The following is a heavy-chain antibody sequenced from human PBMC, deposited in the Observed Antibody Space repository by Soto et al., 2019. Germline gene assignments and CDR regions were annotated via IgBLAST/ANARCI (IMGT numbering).Heavy chain of an antibody. J-gene: IGHJ4*02. D-gene: IGHD3-3*01. CDR2: IRSKANTYAT. CDR3: ARGFYDFWSGHPKRLGY. Sequence: EVQLVESGGGLVQPGGSLKLSCAASGFTFSGSAMHWVRQASGKGLEWVGRIRSKANTYATAYAMSVKGRFTISRDDSRNTAYLQMNCLTAEDTAVYYCARGFYDFWSGHPKRLGYWGQGPVVTVSS. CDR1: GFTFSGSA. V-gene: IGHV3-73*02.